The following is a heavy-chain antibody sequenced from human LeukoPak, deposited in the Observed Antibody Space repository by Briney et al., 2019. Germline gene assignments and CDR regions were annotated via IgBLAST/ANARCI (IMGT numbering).Heavy chain of an antibody. CDR1: GYTFTGYY. V-gene: IGHV1-2*02. CDR3: ARGSSRSPRDAFDI. Sequence: ASVKVSCKASGYTFTGYYMHWVRQAPGQGLEWMGWINPNSGGTNYAQNFQGRVTMTRDMSTSTLYMELSSLKSEDTAVYYCARGSSRSPRDAFDIWGQGTMVTVSS. CDR2: INPNSGGT. J-gene: IGHJ3*02.